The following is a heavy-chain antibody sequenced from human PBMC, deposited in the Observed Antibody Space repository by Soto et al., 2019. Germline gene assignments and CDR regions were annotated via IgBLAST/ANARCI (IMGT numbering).Heavy chain of an antibody. J-gene: IGHJ4*02. D-gene: IGHD5-12*01. CDR1: GFTFSNYA. Sequence: QVQLVESGGGVVQPGRSLRLSCAASGFTFSNYAMHWVRQAPGKGLEWVAVISSDGTNKYYADSVKGRFTISRDNSKNTLYLQMNSLRTEDTAVYYCARAYSGYGLGGYWGQGILVTVSS. CDR3: ARAYSGYGLGGY. CDR2: ISSDGTNK. V-gene: IGHV3-30-3*01.